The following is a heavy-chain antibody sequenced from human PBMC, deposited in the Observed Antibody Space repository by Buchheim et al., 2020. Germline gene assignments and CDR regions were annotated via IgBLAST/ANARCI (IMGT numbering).Heavy chain of an antibody. J-gene: IGHJ4*02. CDR2: ISYDGSNK. D-gene: IGHD3-10*01. CDR1: GFTFSSYA. Sequence: QVQLVESGGGVVQPGRSLRLSCAASGFTFSSYAMHWVRQAPGKGLEWVAVISYDGSNKYYADSVKGRFTLSRDNSKNTLHLQMNSLRAEDTAVYYCAREDAMVRGAYFDYWGQGTL. CDR3: AREDAMVRGAYFDY. V-gene: IGHV3-30-3*01.